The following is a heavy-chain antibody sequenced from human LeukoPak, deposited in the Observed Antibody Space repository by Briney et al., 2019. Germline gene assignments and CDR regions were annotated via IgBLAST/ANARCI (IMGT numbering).Heavy chain of an antibody. V-gene: IGHV3-23*01. CDR1: GFTFTSYP. CDR2: ISGSGGST. Sequence: PGGSLRLSCAASGFTFTSYPMNWVRQAPGKGLEWVSTISGSGGSTYYADSVKGRFTISRDNSKNTVYLQMSDLRAEDTAVYYCAKITKATTPNYWGQGTLVTVSS. D-gene: IGHD4-17*01. CDR3: AKITKATTPNY. J-gene: IGHJ4*02.